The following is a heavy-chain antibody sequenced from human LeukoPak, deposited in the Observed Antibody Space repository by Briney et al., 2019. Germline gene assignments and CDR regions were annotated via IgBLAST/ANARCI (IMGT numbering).Heavy chain of an antibody. CDR1: GFTFSSYS. CDR3: ARATTIFGVVITSFDY. Sequence: GGSLRLSCAASGFTFSSYSMNWVRQAPGKGLEWVSSISSSSSYIYYADSVKGRFTISRDNAKNSLYLQMNSLRAEDTAVYYCARATTIFGVVITSFDYWGQGTLVTVSS. CDR2: ISSSSSYI. V-gene: IGHV3-21*01. J-gene: IGHJ4*02. D-gene: IGHD3-3*01.